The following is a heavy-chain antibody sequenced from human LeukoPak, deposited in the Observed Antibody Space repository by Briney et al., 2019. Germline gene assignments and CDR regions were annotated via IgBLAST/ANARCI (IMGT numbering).Heavy chain of an antibody. CDR3: ARGRGWLIDY. CDR1: GGSVSSDRYY. CDR2: IYYSGST. Sequence: SEILSLTCTVSGGSVSSDRYYWSWIRQPPGKGLEWIGYIYYSGSTNYNPSLRSRVTISEDTSKNQTSLKLSAVTAADTAVYYCARGRGWLIDYWGQGTLVTVSS. J-gene: IGHJ4*02. D-gene: IGHD6-19*01. V-gene: IGHV4-61*01.